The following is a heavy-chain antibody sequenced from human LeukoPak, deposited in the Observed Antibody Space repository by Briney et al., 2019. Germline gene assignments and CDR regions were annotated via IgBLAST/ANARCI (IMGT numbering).Heavy chain of an antibody. V-gene: IGHV3-15*01. CDR3: TTPGPPYSCGGCSWG. Sequence: GGSLSLTCAASGFTCSNAWISWVRQAPGEGLEWVGRIKSKTDGGTTDYAAPVKGRFTISRDDSKNTLYLQMNSLKTEDTAVYYCTTPGPPYSCGGCSWGWGQGTLVTVSS. J-gene: IGHJ4*02. CDR2: IKSKTDGGTT. CDR1: GFTCSNAW. D-gene: IGHD2-8*02.